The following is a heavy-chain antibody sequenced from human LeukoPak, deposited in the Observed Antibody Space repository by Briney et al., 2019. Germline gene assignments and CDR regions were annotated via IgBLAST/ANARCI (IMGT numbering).Heavy chain of an antibody. CDR2: ISGSGGST. CDR1: GFTFSSYA. J-gene: IGHJ4*02. Sequence: GGSLRFSCAASGFTFSSYAMSWVRQAPGKGLEWVSAISGSGGSTYYADSVKGRFTISRDNSKNTLYLQMNSLRAEDTAVYYCATHRLSYDILTGYRNYFDYWGQGTLVTVSS. V-gene: IGHV3-23*01. D-gene: IGHD3-9*01. CDR3: ATHRLSYDILTGYRNYFDY.